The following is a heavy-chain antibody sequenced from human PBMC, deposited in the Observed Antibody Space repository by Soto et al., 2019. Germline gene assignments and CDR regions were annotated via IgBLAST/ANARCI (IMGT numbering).Heavy chain of an antibody. CDR3: ARTTVTTLIFDY. CDR1: GGSFSEYY. V-gene: IGHV4-34*01. J-gene: IGHJ4*02. Sequence: SETLSLTCAVYGGSFSEYYWTWIRQSPGKGLEWIGEIHHSGSTNYNPSLKSRVTISVDTSKNQFSLKLSSVTAADTAVYYCARTTVTTLIFDYWGQGTLVTVSS. CDR2: IHHSGST. D-gene: IGHD4-17*01.